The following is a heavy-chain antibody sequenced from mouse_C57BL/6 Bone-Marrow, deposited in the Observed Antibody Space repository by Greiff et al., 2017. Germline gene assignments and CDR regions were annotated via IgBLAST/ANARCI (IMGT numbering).Heavy chain of an antibody. V-gene: IGHV1-62-2*01. CDR1: GYIFTEYT. CDR3: ARHERYYDYEGYFDY. J-gene: IGHJ2*01. Sequence: VQLQQSGAELVKPGASVKLSCKASGYIFTEYTIHWVKQRPGQGLEWIGWFYPGSGSIKYNERFKDKATLTADKSSNTVYMELSRLTSEDSAVYFCARHERYYDYEGYFDYWGQGTTLTVSS. CDR2: FYPGSGSI. D-gene: IGHD2-4*01.